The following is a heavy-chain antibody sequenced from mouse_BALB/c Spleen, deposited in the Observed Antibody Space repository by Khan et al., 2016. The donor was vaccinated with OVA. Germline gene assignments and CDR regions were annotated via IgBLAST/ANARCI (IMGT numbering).Heavy chain of an antibody. D-gene: IGHD1-1*01. V-gene: IGHV5-4*02. J-gene: IGHJ3*01. Sequence: EVELVESGGGLVKPGGSLKLSCAASGFTFSDYYMYWVRQTPEKRLEWVATISDGGSYTYHPDSVKGRFTISRDNAKNNLYLQMSSLQSDDTAMYCCARGDYGSSIPWFAYWGQGSLVTVSA. CDR3: ARGDYGSSIPWFAY. CDR2: ISDGGSYT. CDR1: GFTFSDYY.